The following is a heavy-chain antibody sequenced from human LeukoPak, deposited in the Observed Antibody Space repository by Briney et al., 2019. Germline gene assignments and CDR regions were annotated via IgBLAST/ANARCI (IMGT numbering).Heavy chain of an antibody. CDR3: ARESFAARWD. Sequence: HPGGSLRLSCAASGFTFSSYWMSWVRQAPGKGLEWVANIKQDGSQKSYVDSVKGRFTISRDNANNLLYLQMNSLRAEDTAVYYCARESFAARWDWGQGTLVTVSS. CDR2: IKQDGSQK. D-gene: IGHD6-6*01. J-gene: IGHJ4*02. V-gene: IGHV3-7*01. CDR1: GFTFSSYW.